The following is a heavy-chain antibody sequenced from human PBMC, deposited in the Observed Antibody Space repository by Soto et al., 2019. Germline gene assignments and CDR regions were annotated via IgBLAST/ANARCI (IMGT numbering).Heavy chain of an antibody. CDR3: ARDTAHYDFPYYFDY. V-gene: IGHV1-18*01. CDR2: ISAYNGNT. D-gene: IGHD3-3*01. J-gene: IGHJ4*02. Sequence: ASVKVSCKASGYTFTSYGISWVRQAPGQGLEWMGWISAYNGNTNYAQKLQGRVTMTTDTSTSTAYMELRSLRSDDTAVYYCARDTAHYDFPYYFDYWGQGTLVTVSS. CDR1: GYTFTSYG.